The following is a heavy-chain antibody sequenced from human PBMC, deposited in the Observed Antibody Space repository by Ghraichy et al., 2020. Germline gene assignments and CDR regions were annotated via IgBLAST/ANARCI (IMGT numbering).Heavy chain of an antibody. V-gene: IGHV3-15*05. Sequence: GGSPRLSCAASGITFSNVWMSWVRQAPGKGLEWVGRIKTTGTTDYAAPVKGRFTISRDDSKKMLYLQMNSLKTEDTAAYYCTTYNQKDAFDFWGQGTVVTVSS. CDR1: GITFSNVW. CDR3: TTYNQKDAFDF. CDR2: IKTTGTT. J-gene: IGHJ3*01. D-gene: IGHD1-14*01.